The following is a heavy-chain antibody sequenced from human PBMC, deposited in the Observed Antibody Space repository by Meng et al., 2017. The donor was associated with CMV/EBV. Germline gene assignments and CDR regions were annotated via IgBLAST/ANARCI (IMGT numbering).Heavy chain of an antibody. CDR3: ARVLPLSGSGSPDVFDV. V-gene: IGHV4-59*13. CDR1: GGAISSYY. CDR2: IFYIGTI. Sequence: SETLSLTCTVSGGAISSYYWNWIRQPPGKGLEWIGFIFYIGTIKQKRSLRSRATISVDTSKNELSLKLTSVPSADTAVYYCARVLPLSGSGSPDVFDVWGQGTVVTVSS. D-gene: IGHD3-10*01. J-gene: IGHJ3*01.